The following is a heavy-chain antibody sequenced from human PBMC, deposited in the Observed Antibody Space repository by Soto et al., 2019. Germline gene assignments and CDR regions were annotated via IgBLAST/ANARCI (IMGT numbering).Heavy chain of an antibody. D-gene: IGHD2-15*01. CDR3: ARDPYSGAIDY. V-gene: IGHV3-7*01. CDR1: GFTFTK. J-gene: IGHJ4*02. Sequence: GGSLRLSCAASGFTFTKAWVHQAPGKGLEWVADIKQDGSEKNYVDSVKGRVTISRDNAKNSLYLQMNSLRAEDTAVYYCARDPYSGAIDYWGLGPLVTVSS. CDR2: IKQDGSEK.